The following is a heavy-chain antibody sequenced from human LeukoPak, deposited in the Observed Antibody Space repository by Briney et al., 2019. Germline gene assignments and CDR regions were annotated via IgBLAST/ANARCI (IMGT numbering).Heavy chain of an antibody. CDR2: SHYTGST. J-gene: IGHJ3*02. CDR1: GGSISSYY. D-gene: IGHD2-21*02. CDR3: ASGYCGGACQLGGLDM. Sequence: SETLSLTCTVSGGSISSYYWSWLRQPPGKGLEYIGYSHYTGSTKYNPSLKSRVTISLDTSGNQFSLKLSSVTAADTAVYYCASGYCGGACQLGGLDMWGQGTMVTVSS. V-gene: IGHV4-59*01.